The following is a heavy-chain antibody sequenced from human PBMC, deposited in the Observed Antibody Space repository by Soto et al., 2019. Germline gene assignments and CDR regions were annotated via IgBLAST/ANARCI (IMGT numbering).Heavy chain of an antibody. D-gene: IGHD6-13*01. CDR3: ARDVSLIAAAAWD. Sequence: QVHLVQSGAEVKKPGASVKVSCKPSGYTFTSYGVSWVRQAPGQGLEWMGWISAYNGNTNYAQKFQGRVTMTTDTSTSTVYMELRSLRSDDTAVYYCARDVSLIAAAAWDWGQGTLVTVSS. J-gene: IGHJ4*02. CDR2: ISAYNGNT. V-gene: IGHV1-18*01. CDR1: GYTFTSYG.